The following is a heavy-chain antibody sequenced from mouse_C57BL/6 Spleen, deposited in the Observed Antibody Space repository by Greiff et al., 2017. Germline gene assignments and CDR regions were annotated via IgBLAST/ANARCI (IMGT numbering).Heavy chain of an antibody. J-gene: IGHJ4*01. CDR3: SRFGDCDDHAFAY. Sequence: EVKLLQSGPVLVKPGASVKMSCQASGYTFTDYYMNWVKQSHGKSLEWIGVINPYNGGTSYNQTVKGRATLTVDKSSSKAYMWLNSLTSDDYAVYYYSRFGDCDDHAFAYRGQGAPVTVSS. CDR2: INPYNGGT. V-gene: IGHV1-19*01. CDR1: GYTFTDYY. D-gene: IGHD2-4*01.